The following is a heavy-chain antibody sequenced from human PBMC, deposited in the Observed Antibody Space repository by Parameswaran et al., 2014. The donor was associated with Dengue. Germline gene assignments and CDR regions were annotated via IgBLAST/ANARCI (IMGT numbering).Heavy chain of an antibody. D-gene: IGHD2/OR15-2a*01. CDR3: ARDNRPSDY. Sequence: GESLKISCAASGFTFSSYGMNWVRQAPGKGLEWISYIGSDSTIYYADSVKGRFTISRDNAKNSLYLQMNSLRDEDTAVYYCARDNRPSDYWGQGTLVTVSS. CDR2: IGSDSTI. CDR1: GFTFSSYG. V-gene: IGHV3-48*02. J-gene: IGHJ4*02.